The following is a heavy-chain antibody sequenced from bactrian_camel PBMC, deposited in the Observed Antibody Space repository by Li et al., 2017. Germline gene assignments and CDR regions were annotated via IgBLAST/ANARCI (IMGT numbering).Heavy chain of an antibody. D-gene: IGHD1*01. CDR2: IDSDGGT. V-gene: IGHV3S53*01. J-gene: IGHJ4*01. CDR1: GYSYQTYC. CDR3: AADGDRYQCYWQSVTADCLSASWLGECY. Sequence: HVQLVESGGGSVQAGGSLRLSCSASGYSYQTYCMGWFRQAPGKEREGVAAIDSDGGTNYADSVKGRFTISRGSADNTLVLEMTSLTPEDSATYYCAADGDRYQCYWQSVTADCLSASWLGECYWGQGTQVTVS.